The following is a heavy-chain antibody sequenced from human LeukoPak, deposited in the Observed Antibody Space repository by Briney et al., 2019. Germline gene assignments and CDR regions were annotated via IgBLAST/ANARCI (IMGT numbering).Heavy chain of an antibody. CDR1: GYSISSGYY. D-gene: IGHD4-23*01. V-gene: IGHV4-38-2*02. CDR3: ARDYGGNEYYFDY. Sequence: TLSLTCTVSGYSISSGYYWGWIRQPPGKGLEWIGSIYHSGSTYYNPSLKSRVTISVDTSKNQFSLKVRSVTAADTAVYYCARDYGGNEYYFDYWGQGTLVTVSS. J-gene: IGHJ4*02. CDR2: IYHSGST.